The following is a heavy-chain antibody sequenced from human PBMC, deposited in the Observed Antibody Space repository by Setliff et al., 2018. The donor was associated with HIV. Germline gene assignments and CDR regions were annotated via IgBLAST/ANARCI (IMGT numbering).Heavy chain of an antibody. Sequence: SETLSLTCTVSGGSISSSSYYWGWIRQPPGKGLEWLGNIHYSGTSNYHSSLKSRIVISLDTSKKQFSVKLNSVTAADTAVYFCARWGAGYNSYDSWGQGSLVTVSS. J-gene: IGHJ4*02. D-gene: IGHD5-12*01. CDR1: GGSISSSSYY. V-gene: IGHV4-39*07. CDR2: IHYSGTS. CDR3: ARWGAGYNSYDS.